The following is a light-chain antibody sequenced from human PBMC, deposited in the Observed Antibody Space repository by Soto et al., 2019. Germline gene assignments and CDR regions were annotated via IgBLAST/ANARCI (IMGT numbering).Light chain of an antibody. J-gene: IGLJ2*01. V-gene: IGLV2-14*01. CDR1: SSDVGGYNY. CDR3: RSYNSSRTLGV. CDR2: EVS. Sequence: QSALTQPASVSGSPGQSITISCTGTSSDVGGYNYVSWYQQHPGKAPKLMIYEVSNRPSGVSNRFSGSKSGNTASLTISGLQAEDEADYYCRSYNSSRTLGVFGGGTKLTVL.